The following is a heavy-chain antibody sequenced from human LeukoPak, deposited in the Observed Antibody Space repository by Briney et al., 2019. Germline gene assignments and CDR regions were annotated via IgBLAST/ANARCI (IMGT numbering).Heavy chain of an antibody. Sequence: SETLSLTCAVYGGSFSGYYWSWIRQPPGKGLEWIGEINHSGSTNYNPPLKSRVTISVDTSKNQFSLKLSSVTAADTAVYYCARAQRVLRYFDWLLYNDYWGQGTLVTVSS. J-gene: IGHJ4*02. D-gene: IGHD3-9*01. CDR2: INHSGST. V-gene: IGHV4-34*01. CDR3: ARAQRVLRYFDWLLYNDY. CDR1: GGSFSGYY.